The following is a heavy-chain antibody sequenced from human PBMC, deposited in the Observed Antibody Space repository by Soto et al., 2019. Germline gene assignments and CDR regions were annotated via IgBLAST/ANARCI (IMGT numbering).Heavy chain of an antibody. V-gene: IGHV3-11*01. CDR2: ISSRGSTI. CDR3: ARRAWGLPRDDAFDI. Sequence: QVQLVESGGGLVKPGGSLRLSCAASGFTFSDYYMSWIRQAPGKGLEWVSYISSRGSTIYYADSVKGRFTISRDNAKNSLSLQMNSLRAEDTAVYHCARRAWGLPRDDAFDIWGQGTMVTVSS. CDR1: GFTFSDYY. D-gene: IGHD1-26*01. J-gene: IGHJ3*02.